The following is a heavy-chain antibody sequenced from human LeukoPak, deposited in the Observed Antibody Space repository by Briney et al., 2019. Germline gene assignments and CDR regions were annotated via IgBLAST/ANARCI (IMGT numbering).Heavy chain of an antibody. CDR3: AKDIYTIDAFDI. V-gene: IGHV3-23*01. CDR1: KFTFSNYA. J-gene: IGHJ3*02. D-gene: IGHD3-16*01. CDR2: ISGSGDST. Sequence: GGSLRLSCTASKFTFSNYAMSWVRQASGKGLEWVSAISGSGDSTYYADSVKGRFTISRDTSNNTLYLQMKSVRAEDTAVYYCAKDIYTIDAFDIWGQGTMVTVSS.